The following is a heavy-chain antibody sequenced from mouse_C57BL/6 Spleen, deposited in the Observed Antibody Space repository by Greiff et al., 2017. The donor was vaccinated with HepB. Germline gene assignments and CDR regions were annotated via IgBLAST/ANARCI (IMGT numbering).Heavy chain of an antibody. CDR3: ARGDYYYGSSYGNYAMDY. CDR2: IYPGDGDT. J-gene: IGHJ4*01. Sequence: QVQLQQSGAELVKPGASVKISCKASGYAFSSYWMNWVKQRPGQGLEWIGQIYPGDGDTNYNGKFKGKATLTADKSSSTAYMQLSSLTSEDSAVYFCARGDYYYGSSYGNYAMDYWGQGTSVTVSS. V-gene: IGHV1-80*01. CDR1: GYAFSSYW. D-gene: IGHD1-1*01.